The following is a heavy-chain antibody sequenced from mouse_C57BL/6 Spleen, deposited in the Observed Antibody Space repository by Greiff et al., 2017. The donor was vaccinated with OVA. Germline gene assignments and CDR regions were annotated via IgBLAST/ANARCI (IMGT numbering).Heavy chain of an antibody. CDR3: ARHAYDYPFAY. J-gene: IGHJ3*01. V-gene: IGHV5-9*01. Sequence: EVKLVESGGGLVKPGGSLKLSCAASGFTFSSYTMSWVRQTPEQRLEWVATISGGGGNTYYPDSVKGRFTISRDNAKNTLYLQMSSLRSEDTALYYCARHAYDYPFAYWGQGTLVTVSA. CDR1: GFTFSSYT. CDR2: ISGGGGNT. D-gene: IGHD2-4*01.